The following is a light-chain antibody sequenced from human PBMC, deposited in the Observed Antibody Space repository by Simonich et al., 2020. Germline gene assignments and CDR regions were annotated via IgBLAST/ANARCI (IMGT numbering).Light chain of an antibody. Sequence: DVVMTQSPLSLPVTLGQPASISCRSSQSLVYSDGNTYLNWFQQRPGQSPRRLIYKVSYGDSGVPDRFSGSGSGTDFTLKISRVEAEDVGVYYCMQGTHWPWTFGQGTKVEIK. J-gene: IGKJ1*01. CDR2: KVS. CDR3: MQGTHWPWT. CDR1: QSLVYSDGNTY. V-gene: IGKV2-30*01.